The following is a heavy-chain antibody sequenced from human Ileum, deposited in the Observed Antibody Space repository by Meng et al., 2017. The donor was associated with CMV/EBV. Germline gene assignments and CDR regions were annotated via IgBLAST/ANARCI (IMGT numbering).Heavy chain of an antibody. D-gene: IGHD1-26*01. CDR3: ARLYSGSYYN. Sequence: LSCAASGLTFRDYYMSWIRQAPGKGLEWISYIFSGGSTMYYADSVTGRFTISRDNTKNSLYLQMNSLRAEDTAIYYCARLYSGSYYNWGRGALVTVSS. V-gene: IGHV3-11*04. CDR1: GLTFRDYY. J-gene: IGHJ4*02. CDR2: IFSGGSTM.